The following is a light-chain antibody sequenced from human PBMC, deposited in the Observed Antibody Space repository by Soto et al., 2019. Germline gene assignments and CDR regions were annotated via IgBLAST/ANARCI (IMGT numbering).Light chain of an antibody. Sequence: AIQLTQSPASLSASVGDRVSITCRASQDIKTYLAWYQQKQGKAPKLLIYDASSLESGVPSRFSGSGSGTEFTLTISSLQPYDFATYFRQQYNSYPIPFGQGTRLEIK. CDR2: DAS. CDR3: QQYNSYPIP. V-gene: IGKV1-13*02. CDR1: QDIKTY. J-gene: IGKJ5*01.